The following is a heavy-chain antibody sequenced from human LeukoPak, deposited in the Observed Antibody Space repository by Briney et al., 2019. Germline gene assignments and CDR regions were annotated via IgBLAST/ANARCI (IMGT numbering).Heavy chain of an antibody. CDR3: VKDPPVGATGY. Sequence: GGSLRLSCSASGFTFSSYAMHWVRQAPGKGLEYVSAISSNGGSTYYADSVKGRFTISRDNSKNTLYLQVSSLRAEDTAVYYCVKDPPVGATGYWGQGTLVTVSS. J-gene: IGHJ4*02. CDR1: GFTFSSYA. D-gene: IGHD1-26*01. CDR2: ISSNGGST. V-gene: IGHV3-64D*06.